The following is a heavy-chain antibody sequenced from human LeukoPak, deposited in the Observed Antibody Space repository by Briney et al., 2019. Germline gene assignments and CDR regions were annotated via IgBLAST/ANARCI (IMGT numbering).Heavy chain of an antibody. CDR2: IYYSGST. Sequence: PSETLSLTCNVSGGSISSSNCYWGWIRQPPGKGLEWIGYIYYSGSTNYNPSLKSRVTISVDTSKNQFSLKLSSVTAADTAVYYCARVKGILYYFDYWGQGTLVTVSS. CDR3: ARVKGILYYFDY. J-gene: IGHJ4*02. CDR1: GGSISSSNCY. V-gene: IGHV4-61*05.